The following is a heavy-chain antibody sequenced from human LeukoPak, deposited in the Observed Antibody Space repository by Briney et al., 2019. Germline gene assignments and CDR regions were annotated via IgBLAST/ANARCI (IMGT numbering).Heavy chain of an antibody. D-gene: IGHD3-3*01. V-gene: IGHV1-69*05. J-gene: IGHJ5*02. CDR2: IIPIFGTA. Sequence: ASVKVSCKASGGTFSSYAISWVRQAPGQGLEWMGGIIPIFGTANYAQKFQGRVTITTDESTSTAYMELSSLRSGDTAVYYCARGRGITMPFDPWGQGTIVTVSS. CDR3: ARGRGITMPFDP. CDR1: GGTFSSYA.